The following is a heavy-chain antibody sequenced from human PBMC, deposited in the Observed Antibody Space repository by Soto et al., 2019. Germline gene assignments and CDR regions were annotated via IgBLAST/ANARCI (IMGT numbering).Heavy chain of an antibody. V-gene: IGHV3-74*01. D-gene: IGHD6-19*01. Sequence: PGGSLRLSCAASGFTFSNHWMHWARQAPGKGLEWVSRINSDGSTTTYADSVKGRFTIFRHNAKNTLYLQLNSLRAEDTALYYCARGYSSGPDYWGQGALVTVSS. CDR2: INSDGSTT. CDR3: ARGYSSGPDY. CDR1: GFTFSNHW. J-gene: IGHJ4*02.